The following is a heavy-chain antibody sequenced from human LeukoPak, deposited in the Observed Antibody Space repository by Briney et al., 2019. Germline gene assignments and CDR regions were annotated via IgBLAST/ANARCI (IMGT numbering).Heavy chain of an antibody. CDR1: GGSISSGSYY. J-gene: IGHJ4*02. CDR2: IYYTGST. D-gene: IGHD6-6*01. Sequence: SQTLSLTCTVSGGSISSGSYYWSWIRQPPGKGLEWIGFIYYTGSTNYNPSLKSRVTMSMDTSKNQFSLNLRSMTAADTAVYYCARDPLYSSSSGYFDFWGQGTLVTVSS. CDR3: ARDPLYSSSSGYFDF. V-gene: IGHV4-61*01.